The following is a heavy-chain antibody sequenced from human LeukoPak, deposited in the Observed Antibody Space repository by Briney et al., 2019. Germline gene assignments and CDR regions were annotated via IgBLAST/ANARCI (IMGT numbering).Heavy chain of an antibody. CDR1: GFTFSSYA. CDR3: AKDHCSGGSCYPTNAPDAFDI. CDR2: ISGSGGST. J-gene: IGHJ3*02. Sequence: GGSLRLSCAASGFTFSSYAMSWVRQAPGKGLEWVSGISGSGGSTYYADSVKGRFTISRDNSKNTLYLQMNSLRAEDTAVYYCAKDHCSGGSCYPTNAPDAFDIWGQGTMVTVSS. D-gene: IGHD2-15*01. V-gene: IGHV3-23*01.